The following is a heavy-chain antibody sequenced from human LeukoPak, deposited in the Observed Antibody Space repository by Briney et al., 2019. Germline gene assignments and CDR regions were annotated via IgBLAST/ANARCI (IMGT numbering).Heavy chain of an antibody. CDR3: ARQEVVEDTFDI. Sequence: PGGSLRLSCAASGFTFSTYWMHWVRQAPGTGLVWVSLINSDGSSTNYADSVKGRFTISRDNAKNTLYLQMNSLRAEDTAVYYCARQEVVEDTFDIWGQGTMVTVSS. J-gene: IGHJ3*02. D-gene: IGHD2-15*01. V-gene: IGHV3-74*01. CDR1: GFTFSTYW. CDR2: INSDGSST.